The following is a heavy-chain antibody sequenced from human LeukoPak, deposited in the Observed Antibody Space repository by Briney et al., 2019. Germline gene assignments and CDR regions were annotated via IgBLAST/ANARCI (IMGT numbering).Heavy chain of an antibody. CDR2: ISGYNGDT. Sequence: EASVKVSCKASGYTFTSYGISWVRQAPGQGLEWMGWISGYNGDTNYAQNLQDGVTMTTDTSTSTAYMELRGLRSDDTAVYYCARVKTTFLNWFDPWGQGTLVTVSS. CDR1: GYTFTSYG. V-gene: IGHV1-18*01. CDR3: ARVKTTFLNWFDP. J-gene: IGHJ5*02. D-gene: IGHD1-1*01.